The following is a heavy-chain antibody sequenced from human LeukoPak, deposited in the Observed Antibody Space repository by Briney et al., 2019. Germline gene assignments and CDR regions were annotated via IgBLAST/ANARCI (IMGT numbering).Heavy chain of an antibody. CDR1: GGSISSSNR. V-gene: IGHV4-4*02. CDR3: ASRSGWYFYYFDY. Sequence: SETLSLTCAVSGGSISSSNRWSWVRQPPGKGLEWIGEIYHSGSTNYNPSLKSRVTISVDKSKNQFSLKLSSVTAADTAVYYCASRSGWYFYYFDYWGQGTLVTVSS. J-gene: IGHJ4*02. D-gene: IGHD6-19*01. CDR2: IYHSGST.